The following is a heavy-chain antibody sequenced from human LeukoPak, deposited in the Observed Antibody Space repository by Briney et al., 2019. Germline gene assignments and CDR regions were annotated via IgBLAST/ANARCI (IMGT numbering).Heavy chain of an antibody. D-gene: IGHD3-3*01. Sequence: GASVKVSCKASGYTFTSYGISWVRQAPGQGLEWMGWISAYNGNTNYAQELQGRVTMTTDTSTSTAYMELRSLRSEDTAVYYCARDEYDFWSGYHFDYWGQGTLVTVSS. CDR3: ARDEYDFWSGYHFDY. V-gene: IGHV1-18*01. J-gene: IGHJ4*02. CDR1: GYTFTSYG. CDR2: ISAYNGNT.